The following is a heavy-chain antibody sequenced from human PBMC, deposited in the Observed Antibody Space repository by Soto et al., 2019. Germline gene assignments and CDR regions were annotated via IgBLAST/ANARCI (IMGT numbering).Heavy chain of an antibody. Sequence: EVHLVESGGGLGQPGGSLRLSCAASGFTFSSYWMSRVRQAPGKGLEWVANIKQDGSEKYYVDSVKGRFTISRDNPKNSLYLQLNSLRSEDTGVYYCARDRISATGFDYWGQGTLVTVSS. J-gene: IGHJ4*02. V-gene: IGHV3-7*05. CDR2: IKQDGSEK. CDR1: GFTFSSYW. D-gene: IGHD2-15*01. CDR3: ARDRISATGFDY.